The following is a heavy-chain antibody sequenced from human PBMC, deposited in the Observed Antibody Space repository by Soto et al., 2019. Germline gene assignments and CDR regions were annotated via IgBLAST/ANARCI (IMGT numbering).Heavy chain of an antibody. CDR2: IYYNGVA. CDR1: GGSISRIGYY. D-gene: IGHD5-18*01. Sequence: SETLSLTCTVSGGSISRIGYYWGWVRQPPGKGLEWIGSIYYNGVAHYSPSLETRLTISVDTSKNHFSLKLNSVTAADAAIYYCARQYGYNYGHIEHWGQGTVVTVS. V-gene: IGHV4-39*01. CDR3: ARQYGYNYGHIEH. J-gene: IGHJ4*02.